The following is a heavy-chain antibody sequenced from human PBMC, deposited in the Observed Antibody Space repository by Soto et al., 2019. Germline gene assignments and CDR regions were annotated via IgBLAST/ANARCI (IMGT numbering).Heavy chain of an antibody. CDR3: ARFAREENPKVGSWYYFDY. Sequence: SETLSHTYTVSGGSISSGGYFWSWVRQHPGKGLEWIGNIYYSGRTYYNPSLKSRVTISVDTSKNQFSLKLSSVTAADTAVYYCARFAREENPKVGSWYYFDYWGQGTRVT. D-gene: IGHD6-13*01. CDR1: GGSISSGGYF. CDR2: IYYSGRT. V-gene: IGHV4-31*03. J-gene: IGHJ4*02.